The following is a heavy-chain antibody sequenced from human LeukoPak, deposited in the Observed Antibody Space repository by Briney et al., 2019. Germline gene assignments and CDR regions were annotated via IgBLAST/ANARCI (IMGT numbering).Heavy chain of an antibody. Sequence: SETLSLTCTVSGGSISSYYWSWIQQPAGKGLEWIGRIYTSGSTNYNPSLKSRVTISVDKSKNQFSLKLSSVTAADTAVYYCAGEYQLKTYYYYMDVWGKGTTVTVSS. CDR1: GGSISSYY. CDR3: AGEYQLKTYYYYMDV. D-gene: IGHD2-2*01. V-gene: IGHV4-4*07. J-gene: IGHJ6*03. CDR2: IYTSGST.